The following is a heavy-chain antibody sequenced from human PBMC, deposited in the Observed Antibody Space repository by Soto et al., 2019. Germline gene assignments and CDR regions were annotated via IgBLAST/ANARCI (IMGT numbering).Heavy chain of an antibody. CDR3: ARVRTVRNHDDESSHYVYFIDY. CDR2: VYYTGST. D-gene: IGHD3-16*01. J-gene: IGHJ4*02. V-gene: IGHV4-59*01. Sequence: SETLSLTCTVSGDSISTFYWGWMRQSPGKELEWIGYVYYTGSTNYNPSLKSRVTISVDRYKNQFSLKLTSAHAADTAVYYCARVRTVRNHDDESSHYVYFIDYGAQAT. CDR1: GDSISTFY.